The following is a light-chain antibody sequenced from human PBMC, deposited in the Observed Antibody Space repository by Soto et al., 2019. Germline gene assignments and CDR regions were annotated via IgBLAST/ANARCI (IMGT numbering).Light chain of an antibody. V-gene: IGKV3-20*01. CDR3: QHYGSALFT. J-gene: IGKJ3*01. CDR1: QSFSSSY. CDR2: GAS. Sequence: EIVLTQSPGTLSLSPGERATLSCRASQSFSSSYLAWYQQKPGQAPRLLIYGASSRATGIPDRFSGSGSGTDFTLTSSSLEPEDFAVYYCQHYGSALFTFGPGNKVDVK.